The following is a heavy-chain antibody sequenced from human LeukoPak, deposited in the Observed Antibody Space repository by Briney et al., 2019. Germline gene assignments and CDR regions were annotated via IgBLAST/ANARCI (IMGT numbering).Heavy chain of an antibody. CDR2: IYHSGST. J-gene: IGHJ4*02. CDR3: ARDLPGGGSGSYYFDY. CDR1: GYSISSGYY. D-gene: IGHD3-10*01. V-gene: IGHV4-38-2*02. Sequence: SETLSLTCTVSGYSISSGYYWGWIRQPPGKGLEWIGSIYHSGSTYYNPSLKSRVTISVDTSKNQFSLKLSSVTAADTAVYYCARDLPGGGSGSYYFDYWGQGTLVTVSS.